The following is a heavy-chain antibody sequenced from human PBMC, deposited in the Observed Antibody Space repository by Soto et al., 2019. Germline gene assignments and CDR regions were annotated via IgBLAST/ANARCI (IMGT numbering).Heavy chain of an antibody. CDR3: ARHERLDISYGSGSHIDY. CDR1: GYSFTSYW. D-gene: IGHD3-10*01. CDR2: IYPGDSDT. V-gene: IGHV5-51*01. J-gene: IGHJ4*02. Sequence: EVQLVQSGAEVKKPGESLKISCKGSGYSFTSYWIGWVRQMPGKGLEWMGIIYPGDSDTRYSPSFQGQVTISADKSITTAYLQGSSLKASDTAMYYCARHERLDISYGSGSHIDYWGQGTLVTVSS.